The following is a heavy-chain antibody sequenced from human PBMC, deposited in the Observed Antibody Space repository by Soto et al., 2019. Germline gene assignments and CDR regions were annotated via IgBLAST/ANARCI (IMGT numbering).Heavy chain of an antibody. CDR3: VRGRAFMSRVAFDI. CDR1: GGSFSDYY. V-gene: IGHV4-34*02. CDR2: INHSGST. J-gene: IGHJ3*02. D-gene: IGHD1-26*01. Sequence: QVQLQQRGAGLLKPSETLSLTCAVLGGSFSDYYWTWIRQPPGKGLEWIGEINHSGSTSYNPSLKSRLPLSVDTSTKEFSLNLSSVTAADTAAYHCVRGRAFMSRVAFDIWGQGTMVTVSS.